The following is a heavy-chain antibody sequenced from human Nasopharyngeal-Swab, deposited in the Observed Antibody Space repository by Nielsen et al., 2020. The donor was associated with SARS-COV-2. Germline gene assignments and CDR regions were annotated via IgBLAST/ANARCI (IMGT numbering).Heavy chain of an antibody. D-gene: IGHD5-18*01. J-gene: IGHJ6*02. CDR2: IGTAGDT. V-gene: IGHV3-13*01. CDR3: ARSFPGYSYNYYYYGMDV. CDR1: GFTFSSYD. Sequence: GESLKISCAASGFTFSSYDMHWVRQATGKGPEWVSAIGTAGDTYYPGSVKGRFTISRENAKNSLYLQMNSLRAGDTAVYYCARSFPGYSYNYYYYGMDVWGQGTTVTVSS.